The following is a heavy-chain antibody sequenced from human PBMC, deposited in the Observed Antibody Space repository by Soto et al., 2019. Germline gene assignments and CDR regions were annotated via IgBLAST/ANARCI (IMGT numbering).Heavy chain of an antibody. V-gene: IGHV4-39*07. Sequence: SETLSLTCTVSGGSISSGDYYWTWIRQPPGTGLEWIGEINHSGSTNYNPSLKSRVTISVDTSKNQFSLKLTSVTAADTAVYYCARDKITGLFDYWGQGTLVTGS. D-gene: IGHD2-8*02. CDR3: ARDKITGLFDY. CDR1: GGSISSGDYY. J-gene: IGHJ4*02. CDR2: INHSGST.